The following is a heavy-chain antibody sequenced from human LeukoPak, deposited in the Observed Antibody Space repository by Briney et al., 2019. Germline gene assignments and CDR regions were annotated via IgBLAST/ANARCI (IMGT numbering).Heavy chain of an antibody. V-gene: IGHV3-23*01. CDR3: AKDIQLWTNYFDY. J-gene: IGHJ4*02. CDR1: GFTFSSYA. D-gene: IGHD5-18*01. Sequence: PGGSLRLSCAASGFTFSSYAMSWVRQAPGKGLEWVSTISNSDYSTYYADSVKGRFTISRDNSKNTLYLQMNSLRAEDTAVYYCAKDIQLWTNYFDYWGQGTLVTVSS. CDR2: ISNSDYST.